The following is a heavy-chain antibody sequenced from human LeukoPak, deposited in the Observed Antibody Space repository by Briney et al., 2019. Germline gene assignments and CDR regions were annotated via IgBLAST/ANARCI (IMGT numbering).Heavy chain of an antibody. CDR1: GYTFTSYY. CDR3: ARELGITIFGVVIMVFDY. D-gene: IGHD3-3*01. J-gene: IGHJ4*02. V-gene: IGHV1-46*01. CDR2: INPSGGST. Sequence: GASVKVSCKASGYTFTSYYMHWVRQAPGQGLEWMGIINPSGGSTSYAQKFQGRVTMTRDTSINTAYMELSRLRSDDTAVYYCARELGITIFGVVIMVFDYWGQGTLVTVSS.